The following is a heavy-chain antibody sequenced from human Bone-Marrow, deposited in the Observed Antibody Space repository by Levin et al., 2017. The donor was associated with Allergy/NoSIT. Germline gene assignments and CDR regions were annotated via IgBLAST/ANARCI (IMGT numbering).Heavy chain of an antibody. J-gene: IGHJ4*02. CDR3: ARGIQPYGSCFDF. Sequence: GASVKVSCKASGYTFTGHYIHWVRQAPGQGLEWMGRIHPNTGDTKYDQKFQVRVTMTRDTATSTAYMDLTSLTSDDTAVYFCARGIQPYGSCFDFWGPGVPVTVSS. V-gene: IGHV1-2*06. CDR1: GYTFTGHY. CDR2: IHPNTGDT. D-gene: IGHD5-18*01.